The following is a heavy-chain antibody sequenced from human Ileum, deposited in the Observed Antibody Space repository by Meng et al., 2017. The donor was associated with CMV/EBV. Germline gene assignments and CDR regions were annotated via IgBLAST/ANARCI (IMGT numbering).Heavy chain of an antibody. Sequence: LSCAVSGFTFSNYYMTCVRLAPGKGLEWVSSISNSGGATYHADSVKGRFTISRDNSKNTLYLQMNSLRDDDAALYYCAKRSGGYLDYWGQGILVTVSS. CDR2: ISNSGGAT. D-gene: IGHD2-15*01. V-gene: IGHV3-23*01. CDR3: AKRSGGYLDY. J-gene: IGHJ4*02. CDR1: GFTFSNYY.